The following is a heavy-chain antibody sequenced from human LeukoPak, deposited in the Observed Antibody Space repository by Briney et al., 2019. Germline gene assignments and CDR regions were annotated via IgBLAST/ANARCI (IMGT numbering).Heavy chain of an antibody. CDR1: GFTFSSYA. CDR2: ISGSGGST. Sequence: GGSLRLSCAASGFTFSSYAMSWVRQAPGKGLEWVSAISGSGGSTYYADSVKGRFTISSDNSKNTLYLQMNSLRAEDTALYYCARPYYGSGSYPSRPFDYWGQGTLVTVSS. V-gene: IGHV3-23*01. CDR3: ARPYYGSGSYPSRPFDY. J-gene: IGHJ4*02. D-gene: IGHD3-10*01.